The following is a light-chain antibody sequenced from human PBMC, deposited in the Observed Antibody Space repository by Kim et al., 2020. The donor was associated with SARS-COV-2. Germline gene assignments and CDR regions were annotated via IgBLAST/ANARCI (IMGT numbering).Light chain of an antibody. CDR1: SLRSYY. V-gene: IGLV3-19*01. CDR2: GKN. J-gene: IGLJ2*01. Sequence: SSELTQDPAVPVALGQTVRITCQGDSLRSYYATWYQQKPGQAPILVIYGKNNRPSGIPDRFSGSSSGNTASLTITETQAGDEADYYCNSRDSNGNVLFGGGTQLTVL. CDR3: NSRDSNGNVL.